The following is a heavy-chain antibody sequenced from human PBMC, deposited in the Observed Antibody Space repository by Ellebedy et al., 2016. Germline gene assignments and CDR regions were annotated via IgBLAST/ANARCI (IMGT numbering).Heavy chain of an antibody. CDR3: ARDRGLGGLDY. D-gene: IGHD3-10*01. J-gene: IGHJ4*02. CDR1: GGSISSGGYY. Sequence: SETLSLXCTVSGGSISSGGYYWSWIRQHPGKGLEWIGYIYYSGSTYYNPSLKSRVTISVDTSKNQFSLKLSSVTAADTAVYYCARDRGLGGLDYWGQGTLVTVSS. V-gene: IGHV4-31*03. CDR2: IYYSGST.